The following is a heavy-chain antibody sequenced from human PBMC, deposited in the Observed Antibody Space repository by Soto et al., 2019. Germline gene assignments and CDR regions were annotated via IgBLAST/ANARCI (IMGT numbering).Heavy chain of an antibody. J-gene: IGHJ4*02. Sequence: QVQLQESGPGLVKPSQTLSLTCTVSGGSISSGDYYWSWIRQPPGKGLEWIGSIYYSGSTYYNPSPKSRVTRSVDTSKTQFSLKLNSVTAADTAVYYCASRHSSPYLDYWGQGTLVTVSS. CDR1: GGSISSGDYY. D-gene: IGHD6-13*01. V-gene: IGHV4-30-4*01. CDR3: ASRHSSPYLDY. CDR2: IYYSGST.